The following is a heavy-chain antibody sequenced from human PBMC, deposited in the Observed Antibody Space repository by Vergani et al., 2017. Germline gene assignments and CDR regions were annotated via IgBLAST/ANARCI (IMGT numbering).Heavy chain of an antibody. CDR2: IYYSGST. V-gene: IGHV4-31*03. D-gene: IGHD2-21*01. CDR1: GGSISSGGYY. CDR3: ARSIVVVIDHWFDP. Sequence: QVQLQESGPGLVKPSQTLSLTCTVSGGSISSGGYYWSWIRQHPGKGLEWIGYIYYSGSTYYNPSLKSRVTISVDTSKNQFSLKLSSVTAADTAGYYCARSIVVVIDHWFDPWGQGTLVTVSS. J-gene: IGHJ5*02.